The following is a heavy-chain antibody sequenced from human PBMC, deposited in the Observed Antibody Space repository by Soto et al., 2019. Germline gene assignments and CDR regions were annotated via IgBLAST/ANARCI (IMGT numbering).Heavy chain of an antibody. CDR3: AIYPCSGSGGSRPYY. J-gene: IGHJ4*02. CDR1: GYTFTSYG. V-gene: IGHV1-18*01. CDR2: ISAYNGNT. D-gene: IGHD2-15*01. Sequence: ASVKVSCKASGYTFTSYGISWVRQAPGQGLEWMGWISAYNGNTNYAQKLQGRVTMTTDTSTSTAYMELRSLRSDDTAVYYCAIYPCSGSGGSRPYYWGQGTLVPVSS.